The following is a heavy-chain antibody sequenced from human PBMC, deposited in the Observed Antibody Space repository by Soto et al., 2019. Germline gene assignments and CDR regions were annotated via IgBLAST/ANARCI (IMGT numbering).Heavy chain of an antibody. Sequence: DSVKVSCKASGYTYTGYYMHWGRQAPGQGLEWMGWINPNSGGTNYAQKFQGWVTMTRDTSISTAYMELSRLRSDDTAVYYCARESKCGIFDFCAQGSLVIGSA. CDR3: ARESKCGIFDF. D-gene: IGHD2-15*01. J-gene: IGHJ4*02. CDR1: GYTYTGYY. V-gene: IGHV1-2*04. CDR2: INPNSGGT.